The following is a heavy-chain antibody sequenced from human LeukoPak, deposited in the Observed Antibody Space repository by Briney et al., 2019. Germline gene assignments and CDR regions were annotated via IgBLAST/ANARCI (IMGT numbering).Heavy chain of an antibody. J-gene: IGHJ4*02. D-gene: IGHD4-17*01. CDR2: IYADGNT. CDR3: ARDSYGDANFDS. V-gene: IGHV3-53*01. CDR1: GVIVNTNY. Sequence: GGALRVSCAASGVIVNTNYMTWVRQAPGRGLEWVSFIYADGNTYYADSVKGRFTISRDISKNAVYLQMNSLRAEDTAVYYCARDSYGDANFDSWGQGTLVTVSS.